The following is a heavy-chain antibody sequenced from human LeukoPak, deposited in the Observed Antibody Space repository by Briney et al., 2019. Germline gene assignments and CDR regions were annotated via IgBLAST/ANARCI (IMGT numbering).Heavy chain of an antibody. CDR1: GFTFSSYG. J-gene: IGHJ6*03. V-gene: IGHV3-33*01. D-gene: IGHD3-16*02. CDR2: IWYDGSNK. CDR3: ARGALSRSFYSYHYMDV. Sequence: PGRSLRLSCAASGFTFSSYGMHWVRQAPGKGLEWVAVIWYDGSNKYYADSVKGRFTISRDNSKNTLYLQMNSLRAEDTAVYYCARGALSRSFYSYHYMDVWGKGTTVTVSS.